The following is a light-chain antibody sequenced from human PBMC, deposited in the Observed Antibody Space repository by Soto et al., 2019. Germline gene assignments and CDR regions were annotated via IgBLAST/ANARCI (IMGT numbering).Light chain of an antibody. J-gene: IGKJ2*01. CDR1: QSLGSRS. CDR3: QHYGGSPPNT. CDR2: GAS. V-gene: IGKV3-20*01. Sequence: EIVLTQSPGTLSLSPGERATLSCRASQSLGSRSLAWYQQRPGQAPRLLIYGASSRATGIPDRFTCSGSGTDFTITISRVEPADFAVYYCQHYGGSPPNTFGQGTKLEIK.